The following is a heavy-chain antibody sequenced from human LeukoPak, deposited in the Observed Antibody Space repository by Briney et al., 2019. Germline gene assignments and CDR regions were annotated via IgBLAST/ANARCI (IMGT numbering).Heavy chain of an antibody. D-gene: IGHD3-3*01. V-gene: IGHV1-69*06. CDR3: ARSLFRFLEWSYRSYYYYYMDV. Sequence: ASVKVSCKASGGTFSSYAISWVRQAPGQGLEWMGGIIPIFGTVNHAQKFQGRVTITADKSTSTAYMELSSLRSEDTAVYYCARSLFRFLEWSYRSYYYYYMDVWGKGTTVTVSS. J-gene: IGHJ6*03. CDR1: GGTFSSYA. CDR2: IIPIFGTV.